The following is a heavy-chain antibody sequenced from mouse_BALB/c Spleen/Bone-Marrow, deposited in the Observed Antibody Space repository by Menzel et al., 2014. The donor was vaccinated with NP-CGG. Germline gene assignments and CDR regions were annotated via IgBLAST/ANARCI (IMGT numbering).Heavy chain of an antibody. J-gene: IGHJ2*01. V-gene: IGHV1-7*01. D-gene: IGHD2-13*01. Sequence: QVQPQQSGAELAKPGASVKMSCKASGYTFTSYWMHWVKQRPGQGLEWIGYINPSTGYTEYNQKFKDKATLTADKSSSTAYMQLSSLTSEDSAVYYCARGDYYFDYWGQGTTLTVSS. CDR1: GYTFTSYW. CDR2: INPSTGYT. CDR3: ARGDYYFDY.